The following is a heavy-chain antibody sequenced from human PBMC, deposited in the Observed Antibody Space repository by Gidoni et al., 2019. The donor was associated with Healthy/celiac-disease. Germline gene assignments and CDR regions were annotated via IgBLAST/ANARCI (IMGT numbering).Heavy chain of an antibody. CDR3: ASLRARFLEWLPSNYYYYGMDV. Sequence: QVQLQQWGAGLLKPSETLSLTCAVYGGSFSGYYWSWIRQPPGKGLEWIGEINHSGSTNYNPSLKSRVTISVDTSKNQFSLKLSSVTAADTAVYYCASLRARFLEWLPSNYYYYGMDVWGQGTTVTVSS. CDR1: GGSFSGYY. CDR2: INHSGST. D-gene: IGHD3-3*01. J-gene: IGHJ6*02. V-gene: IGHV4-34*01.